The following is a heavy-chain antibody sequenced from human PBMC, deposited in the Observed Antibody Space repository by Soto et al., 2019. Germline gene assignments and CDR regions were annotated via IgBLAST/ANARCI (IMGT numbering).Heavy chain of an antibody. CDR1: GYTFTSYG. CDR3: AREGRECGSCYSLENWFDP. V-gene: IGHV1-18*01. D-gene: IGHD2-15*01. CDR2: ISAYNGNT. Sequence: GASVKVSCKASGYTFTSYGISWVRQAPGQGLEWMGWISAYNGNTNYAQKLQGRVTMTTDTSTSTAYMELRSLRSDDTAVYYCAREGRECGSCYSLENWFDPWGQGTLVTVSS. J-gene: IGHJ5*02.